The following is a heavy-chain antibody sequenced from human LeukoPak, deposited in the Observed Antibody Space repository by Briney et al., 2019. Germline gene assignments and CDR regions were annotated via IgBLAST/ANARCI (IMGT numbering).Heavy chain of an antibody. CDR3: ARDSWHFFVI. V-gene: IGHV3-21*01. J-gene: IGHJ3*02. CDR2: ISSSSSYI. CDR1: GFTFNTNN. D-gene: IGHD5-12*01. Sequence: GGSLRLSCAASGFTFNTNNMNWVRQAPGKGLEWVSSISSSSSYIYYADSVKGRFTISRDNAKNSLYLQMNSLRAEDTAVYYCARDSWHFFVIWGQGTMVTVSS.